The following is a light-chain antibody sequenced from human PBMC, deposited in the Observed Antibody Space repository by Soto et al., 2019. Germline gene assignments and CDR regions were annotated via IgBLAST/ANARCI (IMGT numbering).Light chain of an antibody. CDR1: QSINNW. CDR3: QQYSSAST. CDR2: RAS. V-gene: IGKV1-5*03. J-gene: IGKJ1*01. Sequence: DLQVTQSPSTLSASVGDRVTITCRASQSINNWLAWYQQKPGKAPKLLIYRASSLENGVPSRFSGRGSGTEFIFTITSLQPDDFATYYCQQYSSASTFGQGTKVEI.